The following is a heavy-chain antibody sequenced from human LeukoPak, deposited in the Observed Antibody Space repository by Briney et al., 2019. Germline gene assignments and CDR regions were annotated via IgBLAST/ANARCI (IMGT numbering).Heavy chain of an antibody. CDR1: GFTFSTYW. J-gene: IGHJ3*02. Sequence: PGGSLRLSCAASGFTFSTYWMSWVRQAPGKGLEWVAHIKEDGSQKNYVDSVKGRFTISRDNAKNSLYLQMNSLRAEDTAVYYCARAWLKGAFDIWGQGTMVTVSS. CDR2: IKEDGSQK. CDR3: ARAWLKGAFDI. D-gene: IGHD5-12*01. V-gene: IGHV3-7*03.